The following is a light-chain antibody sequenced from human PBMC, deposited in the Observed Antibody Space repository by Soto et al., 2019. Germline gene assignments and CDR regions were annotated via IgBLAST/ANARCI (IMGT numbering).Light chain of an antibody. J-gene: IGLJ3*02. V-gene: IGLV2-8*01. CDR2: EVS. CDR3: NSYGGSNHLV. CDR1: SSDVGHYNY. Sequence: QSALTQPPSASGSPGQSVTISCTGTSSDVGHYNYVSWYQQQPGKAPKLIIYEVSKRPSGVPDRFSGSKSGNTASLTVSGLQAEDEADYYCNSYGGSNHLVFGGGTQLTVL.